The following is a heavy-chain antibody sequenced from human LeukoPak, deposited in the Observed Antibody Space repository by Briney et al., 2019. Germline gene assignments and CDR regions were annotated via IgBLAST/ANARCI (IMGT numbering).Heavy chain of an antibody. Sequence: GRPLRLSCAASGFTFSSYGMHWVRQAPGKGLEWVAVISYDGSNKYYADSVKGRFTISRDNSKNTLYLQMNSLRAEDTAVYYCAKDLRNIRTLVDLQMIWGQGTLVIVSS. J-gene: IGHJ3*02. D-gene: IGHD2-8*02. CDR3: AKDLRNIRTLVDLQMI. CDR2: ISYDGSNK. V-gene: IGHV3-30*18. CDR1: GFTFSSYG.